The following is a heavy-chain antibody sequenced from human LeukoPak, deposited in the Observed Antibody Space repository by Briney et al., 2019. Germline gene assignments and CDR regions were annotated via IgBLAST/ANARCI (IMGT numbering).Heavy chain of an antibody. CDR3: ARGGRYFDFDY. J-gene: IGHJ4*02. CDR2: ISWNSGSI. CDR1: GFTFDDYA. V-gene: IGHV3-9*01. Sequence: PGGSLRLSCAASGFTFDDYAMHWVRQAPGKGLEWVSGISWNSGSIGSADSVKGRFTISRDNAKNSLYLQMNSLRAEDTAVYYCARGGRYFDFDYWGQGTLVTVSS. D-gene: IGHD1-26*01.